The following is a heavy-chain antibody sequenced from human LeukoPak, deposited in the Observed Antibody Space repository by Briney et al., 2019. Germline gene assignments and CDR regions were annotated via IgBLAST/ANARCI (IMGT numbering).Heavy chain of an antibody. CDR2: INGDGRNI. J-gene: IGHJ4*02. V-gene: IGHV3-74*01. D-gene: IGHD5-18*01. CDR3: ARDRIQLWPQHYFDY. CDR1: GFTFSSYW. Sequence: GGSLRLSCVASGFTFSSYWMHWVRQDPRKGLVWVSRINGDGRNINYADSVRGRFTISRDNAKNTLYLQMNTLRVEDTAVYYCARDRIQLWPQHYFDYWGQGTLVTVSS.